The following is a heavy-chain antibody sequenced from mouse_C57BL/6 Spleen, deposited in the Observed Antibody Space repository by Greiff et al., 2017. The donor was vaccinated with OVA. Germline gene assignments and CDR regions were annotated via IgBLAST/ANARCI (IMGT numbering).Heavy chain of an antibody. D-gene: IGHD1-1*01. J-gene: IGHJ3*01. CDR2: ISDGGSYT. V-gene: IGHV5-4*01. CDR1: GFTFSSYA. Sequence: EVQVVESGGGLVKPGGSLKLSCAASGFTFSSYAMSWVRQTPEKRLEWVATISDGGSYTYYPDNVKGRFTISRDNAKNNLYLQMSHLKSEDTAMYYCARVYGDYWGQGTLVTVSA. CDR3: ARVYGDY.